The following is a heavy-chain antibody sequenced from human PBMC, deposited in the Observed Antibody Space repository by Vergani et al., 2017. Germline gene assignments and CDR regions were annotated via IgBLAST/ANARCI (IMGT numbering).Heavy chain of an antibody. V-gene: IGHV1-2*02. CDR1: GYTFTGYF. D-gene: IGHD3-22*01. J-gene: IGHJ4*02. Sequence: QVQLVQSGAEVKKPGASVKVSCKASGYTFTGYFMHWVRQAPGQGLEWMGWINPNSGGTRYSQKFQGRVTMTRDTSISTAYMGLSRLRSDDTALYYCATTNSGYFGFDYWGQGTLVTVSS. CDR3: ATTNSGYFGFDY. CDR2: INPNSGGT.